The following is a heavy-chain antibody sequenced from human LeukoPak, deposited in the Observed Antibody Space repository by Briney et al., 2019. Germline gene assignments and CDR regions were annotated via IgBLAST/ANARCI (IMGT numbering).Heavy chain of an antibody. J-gene: IGHJ3*02. CDR2: ITDGGGST. CDR1: KFTFRNCA. CDR3: AKDTSGWYDLGSFDI. Sequence: GGSLRLSCAAPKFTFRNCAMSWVRQAPGRGLEWVAAITDGGGSTYYADSVKGRFTISRDNSKNTLYLQMYSLRAEDTAKYYCAKDTSGWYDLGSFDIWGQGTMVTVSS. V-gene: IGHV3-23*01. D-gene: IGHD6-19*01.